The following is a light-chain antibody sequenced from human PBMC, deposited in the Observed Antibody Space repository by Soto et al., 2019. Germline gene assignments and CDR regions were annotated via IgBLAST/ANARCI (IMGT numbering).Light chain of an antibody. Sequence: QSVLTQPPSASGTPGQRVTISCSGSSSNIGSNNVNWYQQLPGTAPKLLIYSNNQRPSGVPDRFSGSKSGTSASLAISGLQSDEEEDEYCGAGYDSLNGIWVFGGGTKLTVL. CDR2: SNN. J-gene: IGLJ3*02. CDR3: GAGYDSLNGIWV. CDR1: SSNIGSNN. V-gene: IGLV1-44*01.